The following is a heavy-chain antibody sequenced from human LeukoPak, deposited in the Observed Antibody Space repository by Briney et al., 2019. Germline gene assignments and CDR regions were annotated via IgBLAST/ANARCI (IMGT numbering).Heavy chain of an antibody. Sequence: SVKVSCMASGFTFTSSAMQWVRQARGQRLEWIGWIVVGSGNTNYAQKFQERVTITRDMSTSTAYMELSSLRSEDTAVYYCARGLALPYYFDYWGQGTLVTVSS. CDR2: IVVGSGNT. D-gene: IGHD5/OR15-5a*01. CDR3: ARGLALPYYFDY. J-gene: IGHJ4*02. CDR1: GFTFTSSA. V-gene: IGHV1-58*02.